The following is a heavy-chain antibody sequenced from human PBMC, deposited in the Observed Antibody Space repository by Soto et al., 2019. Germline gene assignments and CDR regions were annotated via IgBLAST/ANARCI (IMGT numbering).Heavy chain of an antibody. Sequence: GXSVKVSCKASGGTFSSYAISWVRQAPGQGLEWMGGIIPIFGTANYAQKFQGRVTITADESTSTAYMELSSLRSEDTAVYYCARDIVVVPAAVNWFDHWRQGTLVTVSS. J-gene: IGHJ5*02. CDR3: ARDIVVVPAAVNWFDH. V-gene: IGHV1-69*13. D-gene: IGHD2-2*01. CDR1: GGTFSSYA. CDR2: IIPIFGTA.